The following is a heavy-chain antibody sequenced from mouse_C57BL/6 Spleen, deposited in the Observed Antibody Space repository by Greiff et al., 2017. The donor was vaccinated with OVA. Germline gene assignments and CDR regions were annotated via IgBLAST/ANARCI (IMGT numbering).Heavy chain of an antibody. J-gene: IGHJ2*01. Sequence: QVQLQQPGAELVMPGASVKLSCKASGYTFTSYWMHWVKQRPGQGLEWIGEIDPSDSYTNYNQKFKGKSTLTVDKSSSTAYMQLSSLTSEDSAVYYCARSSGTALDYWGQGTTLTVSS. CDR3: ARSSGTALDY. D-gene: IGHD4-1*01. V-gene: IGHV1-69*01. CDR2: IDPSDSYT. CDR1: GYTFTSYW.